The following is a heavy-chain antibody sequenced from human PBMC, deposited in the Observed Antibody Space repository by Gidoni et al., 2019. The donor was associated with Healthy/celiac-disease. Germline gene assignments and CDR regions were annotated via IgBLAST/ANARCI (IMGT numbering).Heavy chain of an antibody. CDR3: ARTDTPGDYYYYYGMDV. D-gene: IGHD2-2*02. CDR2: IYSGGST. J-gene: IGHJ6*02. Sequence: EVQLVESGGGLVQPGGSLRLSCAASGFTVSSNYMSWVRQAPGKGLEWVSVIYSGGSTYYADSVKGRFTISRDNSKNTLYLQMNSLRAEDTAVYYCARTDTPGDYYYYYGMDVWGQGTTVTVSS. V-gene: IGHV3-66*02. CDR1: GFTVSSNY.